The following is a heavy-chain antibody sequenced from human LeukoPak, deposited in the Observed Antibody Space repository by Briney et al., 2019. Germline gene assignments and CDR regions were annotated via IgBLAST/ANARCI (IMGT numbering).Heavy chain of an antibody. V-gene: IGHV3-53*01. CDR1: GFTVSSNY. D-gene: IGHD2-2*01. CDR3: ARDLGYCSSTSCYGGNY. J-gene: IGHJ4*02. Sequence: GGSLRLSCAASGFTVSSNYMSWVRQAPGKGLEWVSVIYSGGSTYCADSVKGRFTISRDNSKNTLYLQMNSLRAEDTAVYYCARDLGYCSSTSCYGGNYWGQGTLVTVSS. CDR2: IYSGGST.